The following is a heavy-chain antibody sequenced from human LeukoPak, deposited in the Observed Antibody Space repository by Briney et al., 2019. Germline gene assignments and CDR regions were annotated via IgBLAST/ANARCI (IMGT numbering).Heavy chain of an antibody. V-gene: IGHV4-34*01. CDR3: AREREMATIGSYFDY. D-gene: IGHD5-24*01. Sequence: SVTLSLTCAVYGGSFGGYYWSWIRQPPGKGLEWIGEINHSGSTNYNPSLKSRVTISVDTSKNQFSLKLSSVTAADTAVYYCAREREMATIGSYFDYWGQGTLVTVSS. CDR1: GGSFGGYY. CDR2: INHSGST. J-gene: IGHJ4*02.